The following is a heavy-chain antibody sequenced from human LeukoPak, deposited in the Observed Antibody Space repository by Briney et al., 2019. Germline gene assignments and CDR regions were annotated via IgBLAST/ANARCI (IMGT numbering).Heavy chain of an antibody. CDR3: AKDLDYDILTGLDY. Sequence: GGSLILSYAASGFTFRSYAMSWVRQAPGKGLEWVSAISGSGGSTSYADSVKGRFTISRDNSKNTLYLQMISLRAENTAVYYCAKDLDYDILTGLDYWGQGTLVTVSS. CDR1: GFTFRSYA. D-gene: IGHD3-9*01. CDR2: ISGSGGST. J-gene: IGHJ4*02. V-gene: IGHV3-23*01.